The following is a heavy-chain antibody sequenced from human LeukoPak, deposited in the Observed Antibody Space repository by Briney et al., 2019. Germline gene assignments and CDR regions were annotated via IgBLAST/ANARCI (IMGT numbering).Heavy chain of an antibody. D-gene: IGHD3-9*01. J-gene: IGHJ3*02. CDR2: ISSSSSYI. CDR1: GFTFSSYS. CDR3: ARDLAKGIFSRGAAFDI. Sequence: GGSLRLSCAASGFTFSSYSMNWVRQAPGKGLEWVSSISSSSSYIYYADSVKGRFTISRDNAKNSLYLQMNSLRAEGTAVYYCARDLAKGIFSRGAAFDIWGQGTMVTVSS. V-gene: IGHV3-21*01.